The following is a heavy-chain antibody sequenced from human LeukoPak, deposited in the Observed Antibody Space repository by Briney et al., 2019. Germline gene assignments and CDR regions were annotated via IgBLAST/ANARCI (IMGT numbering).Heavy chain of an antibody. J-gene: IGHJ5*02. V-gene: IGHV3-30*02. CDR3: AKDYSKTSYYGSGTYYRPNWFDP. D-gene: IGHD3-10*01. CDR2: IRYDGSNK. CDR1: GFTFSSYG. Sequence: GGSLRLSCAASGFTFSSYGMHWVRQAPGKGLEWVAFIRYDGSNKYYADSVKGRFTISRNNSKNTLYLQMNSLRAEDTAVYYCAKDYSKTSYYGSGTYYRPNWFDPWGQGTLVTVSS.